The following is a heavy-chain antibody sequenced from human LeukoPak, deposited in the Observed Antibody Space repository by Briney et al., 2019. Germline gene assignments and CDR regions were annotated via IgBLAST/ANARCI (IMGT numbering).Heavy chain of an antibody. J-gene: IGHJ3*02. CDR1: GFTFSSYS. Sequence: GGSLRLSCAASGFTFSSYSMNWVRQAPGKGLECVSFISSESSHTYYPDSVKGRFTISRDNLKNSLYLQMNSLRAEDTAVYYCARDRDWGWELLTARAGAFDIWGQGTMVTVSS. D-gene: IGHD1-26*01. V-gene: IGHV3-21*01. CDR2: ISSESSHT. CDR3: ARDRDWGWELLTARAGAFDI.